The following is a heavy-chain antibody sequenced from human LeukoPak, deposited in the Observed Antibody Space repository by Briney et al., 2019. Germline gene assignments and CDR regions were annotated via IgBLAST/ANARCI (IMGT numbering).Heavy chain of an antibody. CDR2: ISSSSSYI. J-gene: IGHJ4*02. Sequence: GGTLRLSCVASGFTFSRHGMNWVRQAPGKGLEWVSSISSSSSYIYYADSVKGRFTISRDNAKNSLYLQMNSLRAEDTAVYYCARDHGYSYGHHIDYWGQGTLVTVSS. V-gene: IGHV3-21*01. CDR3: ARDHGYSYGHHIDY. CDR1: GFTFSRHG. D-gene: IGHD5-18*01.